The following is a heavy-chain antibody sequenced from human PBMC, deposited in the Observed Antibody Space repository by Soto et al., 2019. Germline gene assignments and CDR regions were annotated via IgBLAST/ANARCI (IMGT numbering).Heavy chain of an antibody. Sequence: QVQLVQSGAEVKKPGSSVKVSCRASGGTFSSHTISWVRQAPGQGLEWMGGIMPMVGVTNYARKFHGRITMAANESTTTAYMEVSSLTSEDTAVYYCAGEGVTTSMSLPWMGYHYYGLDVWGQGTTVIVSS. D-gene: IGHD1-26*01. CDR1: GGTFSSHT. CDR3: AGEGVTTSMSLPWMGYHYYGLDV. V-gene: IGHV1-69*12. J-gene: IGHJ6*02. CDR2: IMPMVGVT.